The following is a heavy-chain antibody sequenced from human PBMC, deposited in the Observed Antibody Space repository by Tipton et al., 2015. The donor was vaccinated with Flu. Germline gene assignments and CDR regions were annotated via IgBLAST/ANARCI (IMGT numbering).Heavy chain of an antibody. J-gene: IGHJ4*02. CDR2: IYNSGRT. CDR1: GGPISSYY. V-gene: IGHV4-4*07. CDR3: ARHTGDSVRGVIDY. Sequence: TLSLTCTVSGGPISSYYCNWIRQPTGKGLEWIGRIYNSGRTTDYNPSLKSRVTMSVDTSKNQCSLRLSSVTAADTAVYYCARHTGDSVRGVIDYWGQGTLVTVSS. D-gene: IGHD3-10*02.